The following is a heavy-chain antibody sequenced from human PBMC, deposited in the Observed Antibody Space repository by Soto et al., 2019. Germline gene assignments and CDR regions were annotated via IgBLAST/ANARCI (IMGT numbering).Heavy chain of an antibody. V-gene: IGHV3-21*04. D-gene: IGHD3-9*01. J-gene: IGHJ1*01. Sequence: PGGPLRLSCAASGFTFRSYSMNWVRHAPGKGLEWVSSISSSSSYIYYADSVKGRFTISRDNSKNTLYLQMNSLRAEDTAVYYCSIFFFDFPRYIGYSWCQGTVVTVSS. CDR2: ISSSSSYI. CDR1: GFTFRSYS. CDR3: SIFFFDFPRYIGYS.